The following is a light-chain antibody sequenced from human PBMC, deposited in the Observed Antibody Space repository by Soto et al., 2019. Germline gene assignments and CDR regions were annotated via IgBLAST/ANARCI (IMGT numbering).Light chain of an antibody. CDR2: DVS. J-gene: IGLJ1*01. V-gene: IGLV2-14*01. CDR1: GSDVGGYNY. Sequence: QSVLTQPASVSGSPGQSITIPCTGSGSDVGGYNYVSWYQQHPGKAPKLMLYDVSYRPSGVSSRISGSKSGSTASLTISGLQAEDEADYYCSSYTSASTQVFGIGTKVTVL. CDR3: SSYTSASTQV.